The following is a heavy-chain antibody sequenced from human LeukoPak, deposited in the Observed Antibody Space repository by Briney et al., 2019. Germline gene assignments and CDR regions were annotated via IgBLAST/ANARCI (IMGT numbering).Heavy chain of an antibody. V-gene: IGHV3-53*01. CDR1: GFIVSNFY. D-gene: IGHD6-19*01. CDR3: ARGSPAPAYSSGWFDY. Sequence: GGSLRLSCAASGFIVSNFYMSWVRQAPGKGLEWVSVIYSGGNTDYADSVKGRFTISRDNSKNTLYLQMNSLRAEDTAVYYCARGSPAPAYSSGWFDYWGQGTLVTVSS. J-gene: IGHJ4*02. CDR2: IYSGGNT.